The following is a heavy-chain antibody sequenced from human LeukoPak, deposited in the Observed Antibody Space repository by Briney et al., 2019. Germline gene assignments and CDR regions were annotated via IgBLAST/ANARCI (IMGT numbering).Heavy chain of an antibody. CDR1: GFRVTNGW. J-gene: IGHJ4*02. CDR3: TTATVVWGVSAY. Sequence: GGSLRLSCLASGFRVTNGWMSWGRQAPGKGLEGVGRIKDRTGGGTTAYAAPVKGRFTISREDSKNTVYLEMNSLKTEDTAVYFCTTATVVWGVSAYWGQGTLVTVSS. CDR2: IKDRTGGGTT. V-gene: IGHV3-15*01. D-gene: IGHD3-10*01.